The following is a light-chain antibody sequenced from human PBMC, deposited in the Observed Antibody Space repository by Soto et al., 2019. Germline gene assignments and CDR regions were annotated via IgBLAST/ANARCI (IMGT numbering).Light chain of an antibody. CDR2: AAS. Sequence: DIQMTQSPSSVSASVGDRVTITCRASQGISSWVAWYQQKPGKAPNLLIYAASSLQSGVPSRFSGSGSATEFTLTISSLQPEDFAPYYCQQADTFPLTLGGGTKVEIK. CDR3: QQADTFPLT. J-gene: IGKJ4*01. V-gene: IGKV1-12*01. CDR1: QGISSW.